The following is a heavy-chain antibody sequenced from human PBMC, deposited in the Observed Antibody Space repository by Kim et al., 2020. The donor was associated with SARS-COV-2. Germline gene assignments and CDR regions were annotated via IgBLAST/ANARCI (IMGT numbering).Heavy chain of an antibody. D-gene: IGHD3-22*01. V-gene: IGHV3-15*01. CDR3: TTRTYYYDSSGYYGSP. Sequence: PVKGRFTNSRDDSKNTLYLQMNSLKTEDTAVYYCTTRTYYYDSSGYYGSPWGQGTLVTVSS. J-gene: IGHJ5*02.